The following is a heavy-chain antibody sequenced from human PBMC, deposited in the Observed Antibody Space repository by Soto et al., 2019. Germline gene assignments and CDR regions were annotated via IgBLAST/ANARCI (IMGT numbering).Heavy chain of an antibody. CDR3: ARLLNFWSGYYLQYYFDY. V-gene: IGHV4-39*01. J-gene: IGHJ4*02. Sequence: QLQLQESGPGLVKPSETLSLTCTVSGGSISSSSYYWGWIRQPPGKGLEWIGSIYYSGSTYYNPSLKSRVTISVDTSKNQFSLKLSSVTAADTAVYYCARLLNFWSGYYLQYYFDYWGQGTLVTVSS. CDR1: GGSISSSSYY. D-gene: IGHD3-3*01. CDR2: IYYSGST.